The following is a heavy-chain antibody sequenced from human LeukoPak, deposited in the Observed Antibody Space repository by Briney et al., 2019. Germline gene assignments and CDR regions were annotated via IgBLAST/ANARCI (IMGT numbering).Heavy chain of an antibody. CDR1: GYTFTGYY. V-gene: IGHV1-2*02. CDR2: INPNSGGT. D-gene: IGHD6-19*01. J-gene: IGHJ5*02. CDR3: ARDESTGRQWLVRSFDP. Sequence: GASVKVSCKASGYTFTGYYMHWVRQAPGQGLEWMGWINPNSGGTNYAQKFQGRVTMTRDTSISTAYMELSRLRSDDTAVYYCARDESTGRQWLVRSFDPWGQGTLVTVSS.